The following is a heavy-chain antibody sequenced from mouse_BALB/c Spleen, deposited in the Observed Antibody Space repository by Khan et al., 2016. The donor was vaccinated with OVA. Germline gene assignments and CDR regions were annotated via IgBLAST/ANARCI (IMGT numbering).Heavy chain of an antibody. CDR1: GFSLSDYG. CDR2: IWGGGST. J-gene: IGHJ4*01. Sequence: VELVESGPGLVAPSQNLSITCTVSGFSLSDYGVSWILQPPGKGLVWLGVIWGGGSTYYNSALNSRLSISKDNSKSQVFLKMCSLQSDDTAMFYCAKGVWSYYYTLDYWGHGTSVTVSS. CDR3: AKGVWSYYYTLDY. V-gene: IGHV2-6-5*01.